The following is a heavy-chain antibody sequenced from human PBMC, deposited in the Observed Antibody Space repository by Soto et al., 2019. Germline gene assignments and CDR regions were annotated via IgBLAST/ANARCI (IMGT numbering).Heavy chain of an antibody. Sequence: QITLKESGPTLVKPTQTLTLTCAFSGFSLRTSGVGVGWIRQPPGKALEWLALIYWNDDKRYSPSLKTRLTITKDTSKNKVVLTMTNVDPVDTATYYCSHRRGRGSDYEEWDAFYYGGQGTLVTVSS. CDR3: SHRRGRGSDYEEWDAFYY. CDR1: GFSLRTSGVG. CDR2: IYWNDDK. J-gene: IGHJ4*02. D-gene: IGHD5-12*01. V-gene: IGHV2-5*01.